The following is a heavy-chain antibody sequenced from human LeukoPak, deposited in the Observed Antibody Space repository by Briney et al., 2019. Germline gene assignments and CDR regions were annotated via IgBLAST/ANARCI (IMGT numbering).Heavy chain of an antibody. V-gene: IGHV1-69*05. CDR2: IIPIFGTA. J-gene: IGHJ5*02. CDR3: ARDGAYYDSSGYYYSWFDP. D-gene: IGHD3-22*01. Sequence: ASVKVSCKASGGTVSSYAISWVRQAPGQGLEWMGGIIPIFGTANYAQKFQGRVTITTDESTSTAYMELSSLRSEDTAVYCCARDGAYYDSSGYYYSWFDPWGQGTLVTVSS. CDR1: GGTVSSYA.